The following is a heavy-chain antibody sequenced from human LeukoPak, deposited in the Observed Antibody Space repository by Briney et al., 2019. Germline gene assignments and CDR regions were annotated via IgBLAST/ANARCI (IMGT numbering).Heavy chain of an antibody. CDR1: GGSISSGGYS. CDR2: IYYSGST. CDR3: ARWTGPEVTTSSDFDY. V-gene: IGHV4-30-2*05. D-gene: IGHD4-17*01. J-gene: IGHJ4*02. Sequence: KSSETLSLTCAVSGGSISSGGYSWSWIRQPPGKGLEWIGYIYYSGSTYYNPSLKSRVTISVDTSKNQFSLKLSSVTAADTAVYYCARWTGPEVTTSSDFDYWGQGTLVTVSS.